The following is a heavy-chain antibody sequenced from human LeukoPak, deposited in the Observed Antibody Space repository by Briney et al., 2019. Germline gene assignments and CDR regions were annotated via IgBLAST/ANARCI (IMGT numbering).Heavy chain of an antibody. D-gene: IGHD3-3*01. CDR1: GFTFSSYW. J-gene: IGHJ4*02. Sequence: GGSLRLSCAASGFTFSSYWMSWVRQATGKGLEWVANIKQDGSEKYYVDSVKGRFTISRDNAKNSLYLQMNSLRAEDTAVYYCARDRLRYYGLWSGYYDYWGQGTLVTVSS. CDR3: ARDRLRYYGLWSGYYDY. V-gene: IGHV3-7*01. CDR2: IKQDGSEK.